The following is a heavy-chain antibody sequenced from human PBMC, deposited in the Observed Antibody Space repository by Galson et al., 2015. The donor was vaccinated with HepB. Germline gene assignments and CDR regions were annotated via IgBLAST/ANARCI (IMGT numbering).Heavy chain of an antibody. Sequence: SLRLSCAASGFTFSSYAMHWVRQPAGRGLEWVSAIGTAGDPYYPGSLKGRFSISRENAKNSFYLQMNGLRDGDTAVYYCARGNYYYDGSGYSYYFDSWGQGIQVTVSS. J-gene: IGHJ4*02. V-gene: IGHV3-13*05. CDR2: IGTAGDP. CDR1: GFTFSSYA. D-gene: IGHD3-22*01. CDR3: ARGNYYYDGSGYSYYFDS.